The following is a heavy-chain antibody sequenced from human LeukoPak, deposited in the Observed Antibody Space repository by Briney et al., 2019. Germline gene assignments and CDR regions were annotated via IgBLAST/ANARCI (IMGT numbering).Heavy chain of an antibody. V-gene: IGHV6-1*01. CDR3: ARDVGTTGWHTYDF. J-gene: IGHJ4*02. Sequence: SQTLSLTCAISGDSVSSNNGAWNWIRQSPSRGLEWLGRTYYRSKWNNDYAGSLMSRITISPDTSKNQFSPQVYSVTPEDTAVYYCARDVGTTGWHTYDFWGQGTLVTVSS. D-gene: IGHD3-9*01. CDR1: GDSVSSNNGA. CDR2: TYYRSKWNN.